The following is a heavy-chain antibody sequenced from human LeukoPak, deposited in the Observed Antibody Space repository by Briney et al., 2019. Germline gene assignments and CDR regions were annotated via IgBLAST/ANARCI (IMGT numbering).Heavy chain of an antibody. CDR2: IIPIFETA. V-gene: IGHV1-69*05. D-gene: IGHD4-11*01. J-gene: IGHJ6*03. Sequence: SVKVSCKASGGTFYNYAISWVRQAPGQGLEWMGGIIPIFETANYAQKFQGRVTITTDESTSTAYMELSSLRSEDTAVYYCARDQGLQSDYYMDVWGKGTTVTVSS. CDR3: ARDQGLQSDYYMDV. CDR1: GGTFYNYA.